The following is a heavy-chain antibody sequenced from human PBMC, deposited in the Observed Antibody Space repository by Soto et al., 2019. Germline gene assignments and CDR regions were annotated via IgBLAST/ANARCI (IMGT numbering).Heavy chain of an antibody. CDR1: GFTVSSNY. CDR3: ARGWPSNWGYYYGMDV. V-gene: IGHV3-66*01. CDR2: IYSGGST. D-gene: IGHD7-27*01. Sequence: GGSLRLSCAASGFTVSSNYMSWVRQAPGKGLEWVSVIYSGGSTYYADSVKGRFTISRDNSKNTLYLQMNSLRAEDTAVYYCARGWPSNWGYYYGMDVWGQGTTVTVSS. J-gene: IGHJ6*02.